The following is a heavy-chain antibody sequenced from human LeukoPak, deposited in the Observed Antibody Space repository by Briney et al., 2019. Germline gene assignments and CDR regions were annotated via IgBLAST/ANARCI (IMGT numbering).Heavy chain of an antibody. CDR2: IYYTGIT. D-gene: IGHD2-21*02. V-gene: IGHV4-59*13. CDR1: GGPLTISY. Sequence: PSETLSLTCTVSGGPLTISYWSWIRQPPGRGLEWIGYIYYTGITNYHPSLAGRVTMSLDMSKNLISLNLDSVTAADTAVYYCVRGERCGGDCSSRQQWGQGTLVTV. J-gene: IGHJ1*01. CDR3: VRGERCGGDCSSRQQ.